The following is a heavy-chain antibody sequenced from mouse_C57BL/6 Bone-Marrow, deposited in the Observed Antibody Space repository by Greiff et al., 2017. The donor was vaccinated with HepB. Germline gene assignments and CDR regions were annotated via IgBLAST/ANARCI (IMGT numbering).Heavy chain of an antibody. V-gene: IGHV8-8*01. J-gene: IGHJ2*01. CDR3: ACGYDYVFDY. CDR2: IWWDDDK. CDR1: GFSLSTFGMG. D-gene: IGHD2-4*01. Sequence: QVTLKESGPGILQPSQTLSLTCSFSGFSLSTFGMGVGWIRQPSGKGLEWLAHIWWDDDKYYNPALKSRLTITKDTSKNQVVLKIAHVDTADTATYYCACGYDYVFDYWGQGTTLTVSS.